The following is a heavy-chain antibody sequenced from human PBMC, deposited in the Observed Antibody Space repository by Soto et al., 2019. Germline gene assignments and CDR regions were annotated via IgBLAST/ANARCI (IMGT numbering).Heavy chain of an antibody. CDR3: ARDRGYDCPASYCYALSGLDV. D-gene: IGHD2-15*01. CDR1: GYTFIDYY. J-gene: IGHJ6*02. V-gene: IGHV1-2*02. CDR2: INPSSGGT. Sequence: QVQLVQSGAEVKKPGASVKVSCTASGYTFIDYYMHWVRQAPGQGLEWMGWINPSSGGTHYAQKFQGRVAMTRDTSISIVYMELSRLKSDDTAMYSWARDRGYDCPASYCYALSGLDVWGQGTRVTVSS.